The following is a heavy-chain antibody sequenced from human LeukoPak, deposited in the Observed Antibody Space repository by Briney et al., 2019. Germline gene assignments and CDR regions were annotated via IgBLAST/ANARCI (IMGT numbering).Heavy chain of an antibody. CDR2: IIPIFGTA. V-gene: IGHV1-69*13. J-gene: IGHJ6*02. CDR1: GGTFISYA. Sequence: ASVKVSCKASGGTFISYAISWVRQAPGQGLEWMGGIIPIFGTANYAQKFQGRVTITADESTSTAYMELSSLRSEDTAVYYCARGNPYSSGWYYYYYGMDVWGQGTTVTVSS. D-gene: IGHD6-19*01. CDR3: ARGNPYSSGWYYYYYGMDV.